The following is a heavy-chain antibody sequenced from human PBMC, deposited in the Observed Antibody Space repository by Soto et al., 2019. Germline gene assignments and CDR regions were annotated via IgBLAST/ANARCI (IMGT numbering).Heavy chain of an antibody. CDR1: GFIYSNSW. V-gene: IGHV3-7*05. D-gene: IGHD2-15*01. CDR2: IKQDGSEK. Sequence: GGSLRHSCAASGFIYSNSWMTWVRQAPGKGLEWVANIKQDGSEKYYVDSVRGRFAISRDNAKNSLYLQMNSLRAEDTAVYYCASIDCSGGSCYSVPDLYWGQGTLVTVSA. J-gene: IGHJ4*02. CDR3: ASIDCSGGSCYSVPDLY.